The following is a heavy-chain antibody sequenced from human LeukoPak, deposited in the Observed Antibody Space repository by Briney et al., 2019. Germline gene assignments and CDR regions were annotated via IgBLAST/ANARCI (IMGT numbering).Heavy chain of an antibody. Sequence: PGGSLRLSCAASGFTFSSYWMSWVRQAPGKGLEWVAFISYDGSNKYYADSVKGRFTISRDNSKNTLYLQMNSLRAEDTAVYYCARDLHVITILMDVWGKGTTVTVSS. CDR3: ARDLHVITILMDV. CDR2: ISYDGSNK. J-gene: IGHJ6*03. V-gene: IGHV3-30*03. CDR1: GFTFSSYW. D-gene: IGHD3-3*01.